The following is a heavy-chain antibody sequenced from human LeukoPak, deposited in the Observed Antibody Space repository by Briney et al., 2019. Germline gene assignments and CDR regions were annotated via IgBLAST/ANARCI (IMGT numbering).Heavy chain of an antibody. CDR2: ISGSGGST. D-gene: IGHD3-22*01. Sequence: GGSLRLSCAASGFTFSSYAMSWVRQAPGTGLEWVSAISGSGGSTYYADSVKGRFTISRDNSKNTLYLQMNSLRAEDTAVYYCAKDQYYYDSSGYYYRWGQGTLVTVSS. V-gene: IGHV3-23*01. CDR1: GFTFSSYA. CDR3: AKDQYYYDSSGYYYR. J-gene: IGHJ5*02.